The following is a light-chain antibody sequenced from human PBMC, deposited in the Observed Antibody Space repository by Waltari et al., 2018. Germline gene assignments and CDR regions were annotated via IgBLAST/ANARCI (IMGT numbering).Light chain of an antibody. Sequence: QSALTQPASVSGSPGQSITISCTGTRGDVGGYDYVSRYQQHPGKAPKLVIYDVTNRPSGISDRFSGSKSGTTASLSISGLQAEDEADYFCSSWTTSDTRKVIFGGGTKLTVL. CDR2: DVT. CDR1: RGDVGGYDY. CDR3: SSWTTSDTRKVI. J-gene: IGLJ2*01. V-gene: IGLV2-14*03.